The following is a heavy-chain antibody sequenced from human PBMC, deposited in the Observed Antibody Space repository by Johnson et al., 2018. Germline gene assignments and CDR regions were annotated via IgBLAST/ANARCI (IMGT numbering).Heavy chain of an antibody. CDR1: GGSISRYY. J-gene: IGHJ6*02. CDR2: IYYTGDT. Sequence: QVQLQESGPGLMKPSETLSLTCTVSGGSISRYYWTWVRQPPGKGLEWVGHIYYTGDTSYNPSLKSRVTISADTSKNQFSLKLNSLTSADTAVYYCASGGMVGEYYGMDVWGQGTTVTVSS. D-gene: IGHD1-26*01. CDR3: ASGGMVGEYYGMDV. V-gene: IGHV4-59*01.